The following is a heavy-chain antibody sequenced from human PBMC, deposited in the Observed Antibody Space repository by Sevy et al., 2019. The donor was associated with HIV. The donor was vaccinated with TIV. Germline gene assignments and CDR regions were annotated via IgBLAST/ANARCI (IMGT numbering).Heavy chain of an antibody. CDR1: GYTFTGYY. D-gene: IGHD2-2*01. CDR2: INPNSGGT. J-gene: IGHJ5*02. CDR3: ARDPTGAAAAMNWFDP. Sequence: ASVKVSCKASGYTFTGYYIHWVRQAPGQGLEWMGWINPNSGGTNSAQKFQGRVTMTRDTSISTAYMELSRLRSDDTAVYYCARDPTGAAAAMNWFDPWGQGTLVTVSS. V-gene: IGHV1-2*02.